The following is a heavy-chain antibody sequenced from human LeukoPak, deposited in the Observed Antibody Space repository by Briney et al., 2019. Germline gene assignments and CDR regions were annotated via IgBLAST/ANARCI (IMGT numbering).Heavy chain of an antibody. D-gene: IGHD1-14*01. Sequence: PGGSLRLSCAASGFTFSSYGMHWVRQAPGKGLEWVAFIRYDGSNKYYADSVKGRFTTSRDNSKNTLYLQMNSLRAEDTAVYYCAKAPPEDYYYYMDVWGKGTTVTVSS. V-gene: IGHV3-30*02. CDR1: GFTFSSYG. CDR3: AKAPPEDYYYYMDV. CDR2: IRYDGSNK. J-gene: IGHJ6*03.